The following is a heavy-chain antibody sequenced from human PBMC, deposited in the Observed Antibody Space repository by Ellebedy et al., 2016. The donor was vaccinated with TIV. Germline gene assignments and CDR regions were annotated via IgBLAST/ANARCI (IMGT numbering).Heavy chain of an antibody. D-gene: IGHD3-16*01. CDR3: AEEALGRLDS. Sequence: GESLKISCVDSGLTFSHNWMSWVRQAPGKGLEWVAKLSPLGSQKSYVDSVKGRFTISRDNAENALFLEMNSLRGEDTAVEYCAEEALGRLDSWGQGTLVTVSS. J-gene: IGHJ4*02. CDR2: LSPLGSQK. V-gene: IGHV3-7*01. CDR1: GLTFSHNW.